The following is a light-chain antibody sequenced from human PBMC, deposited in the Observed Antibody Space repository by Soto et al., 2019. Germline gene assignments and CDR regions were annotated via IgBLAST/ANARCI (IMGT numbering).Light chain of an antibody. CDR1: QSVSSSY. CDR3: QEYASSPYT. CDR2: GAS. V-gene: IGKV3-20*01. J-gene: IGKJ2*01. Sequence: EIVLTQSPGTLSLSPGERATLSCRASQSVSSSYLAWYQQKPGQAPRLLIYGASSRATGIPGRFSGSGSGTDFTLTFSRLEPEDFAVYNCQEYASSPYTFGQRNKLEIQ.